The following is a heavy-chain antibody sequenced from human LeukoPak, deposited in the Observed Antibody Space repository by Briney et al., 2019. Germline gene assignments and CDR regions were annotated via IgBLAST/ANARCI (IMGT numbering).Heavy chain of an antibody. CDR3: TRGWGFAELIRVNPTAFDI. CDR1: GFTFGDYA. CDR2: IRSKAYGGTT. V-gene: IGHV3-49*03. J-gene: IGHJ3*02. Sequence: PGGSLRLSCTASGFTFGDYAMTWLRQAPGKGLEWVGFIRSKAYGGTTEHAASVKGRFTISRDDSKGIAYLQMNSLKTEDTAVYYCTRGWGFAELIRVNPTAFDIWGQGTMVTVSS. D-gene: IGHD3-10*01.